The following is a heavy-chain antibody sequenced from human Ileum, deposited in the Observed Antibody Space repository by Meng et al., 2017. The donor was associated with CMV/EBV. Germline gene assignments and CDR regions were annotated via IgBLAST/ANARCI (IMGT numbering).Heavy chain of an antibody. V-gene: IGHV2-5*01. CDR2: IYWNDEN. CDR1: SFSTSRVG. D-gene: IGHD3-3*01. J-gene: IGHJ5*02. CDR3: ARVNGYHDPGDIGGWFGP. Sequence: SFSTSRVGVGWIRQPPGKALECLALIYWNDENRFNPSLKSRLTITKDASKNQVVLTMTNMDPVDTATYYCARVNGYHDPGDIGGWFGPWGQGTLVTVSS.